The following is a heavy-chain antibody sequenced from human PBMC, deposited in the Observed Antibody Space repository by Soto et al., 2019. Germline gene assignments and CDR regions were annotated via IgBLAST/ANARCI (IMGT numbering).Heavy chain of an antibody. D-gene: IGHD1-26*01. CDR1: GFTFSTLA. CDR2: VLASGTGT. V-gene: IGHV3-23*01. J-gene: IGHJ4*02. CDR3: ASVRVGY. Sequence: EVQLLESGGGSVQPGGSLRLSCAASGFTFSTLAMTWVRQAPGKGLEWVSSVLASGTGTYYADSVKGGFTISRDNSKNTVYLQMNSLSAEDTALYYCASVRVGYWGQGTLVTVSS.